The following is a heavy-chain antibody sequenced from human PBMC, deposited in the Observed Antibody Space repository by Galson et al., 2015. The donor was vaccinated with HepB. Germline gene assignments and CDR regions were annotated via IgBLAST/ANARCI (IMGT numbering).Heavy chain of an antibody. J-gene: IGHJ6*03. CDR3: ARVGSDFWSGHRYYYYYMDV. D-gene: IGHD3-3*01. CDR2: INPNSGGT. Sequence: SVKVSCKASGYTFSGYYMHWVRQAPGQGLEWMGWINPNSGGTNYAQKFQGRVTMTRDTSISTAYMELSRLRSDDTAVYYCARVGSDFWSGHRYYYYYMDVWGKGTTVTVSS. V-gene: IGHV1-2*02. CDR1: GYTFSGYY.